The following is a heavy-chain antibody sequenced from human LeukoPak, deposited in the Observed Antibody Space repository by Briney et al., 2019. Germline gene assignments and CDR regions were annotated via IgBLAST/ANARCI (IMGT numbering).Heavy chain of an antibody. CDR2: ISNSGSNT. V-gene: IGHV3-11*06. J-gene: IGHJ3*02. Sequence: GGSLRLSCAASGFTFSDHYMSWIRQAPGKGLEWVSCISNSGSNTDYADSVKGRFTISRDNAKKSLYLQMNSLRAEDTAVYYCAREGMITHGEVIVLDAFDIWGQGTMVTVSS. D-gene: IGHD3-16*02. CDR3: AREGMITHGEVIVLDAFDI. CDR1: GFTFSDHY.